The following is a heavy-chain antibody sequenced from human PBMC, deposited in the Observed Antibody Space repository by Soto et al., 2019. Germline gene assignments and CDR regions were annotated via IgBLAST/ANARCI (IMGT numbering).Heavy chain of an antibody. D-gene: IGHD2-15*01. Sequence: SXKXSCTASGYTFTXSYMHLMLQAPGQGLEWMGLINPNSGGTKYPQKFQGRVTITRDTSITTVYISLTGMKSDYTALYYFSIDLAKGGGRAGFDYWGQGTLVPVS. V-gene: IGHV1-2*02. CDR3: SIDLAKGGGRAGFDY. CDR1: GYTFTXSY. CDR2: INPNSGGT. J-gene: IGHJ4*02.